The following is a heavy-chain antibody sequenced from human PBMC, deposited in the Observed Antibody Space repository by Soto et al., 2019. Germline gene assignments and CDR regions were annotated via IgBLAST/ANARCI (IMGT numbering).Heavy chain of an antibody. D-gene: IGHD2-15*01. CDR1: GGSISSSSYY. J-gene: IGHJ4*02. CDR3: ARHIVVVVTTNPLDY. CDR2: IYYSGST. Sequence: QVQLQESGPGLVKPSETLSLTCTVSGGSISSSSYYWGWIRQPPGKGLEWIGSIYYSGSTYYNPSLKSRVTISVDTSKNQFSLRLSSVTAADTAVYYCARHIVVVVTTNPLDYWRQGTLVTVSS. V-gene: IGHV4-39*01.